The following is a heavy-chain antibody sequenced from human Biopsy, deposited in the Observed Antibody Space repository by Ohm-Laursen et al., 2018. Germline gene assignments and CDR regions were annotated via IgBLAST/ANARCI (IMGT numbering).Heavy chain of an antibody. CDR1: GFTFRYAW. Sequence: SRRLSCAASGFTFRYAWMNWVRQAPAKRLEWVCRIKSSTDGGTTDYAAPVKNRFTISRDDSKNTFYLQMYSLKTEDTAVYYCTTQNPYGVLWWRSADYWGQGTPVTVSS. CDR2: IKSSTDGGTT. D-gene: IGHD4-17*01. V-gene: IGHV3-15*01. CDR3: TTQNPYGVLWWRSADY. J-gene: IGHJ4*02.